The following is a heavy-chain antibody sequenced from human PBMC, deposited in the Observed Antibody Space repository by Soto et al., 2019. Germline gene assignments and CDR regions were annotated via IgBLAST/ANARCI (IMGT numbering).Heavy chain of an antibody. CDR2: MNPNSGNT. V-gene: IGHV1-8*01. J-gene: IGHJ6*02. D-gene: IGHD2-8*01. CDR1: GYTFTNYD. CDR3: ARGLLYCTNGVCYIDGMDV. Sequence: VASVKVSCKASGYTFTNYDINWVRQATGQGLEWMGWMNPNSGNTGYAQKFQGRVTMTRNTSISTAYMELSSLRSEDTAVYYCARGLLYCTNGVCYIDGMDVWGQGTTVTVSS.